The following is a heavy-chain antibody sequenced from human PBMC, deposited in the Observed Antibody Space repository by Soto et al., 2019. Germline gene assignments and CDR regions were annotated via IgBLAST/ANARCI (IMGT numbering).Heavy chain of an antibody. CDR3: ATPIKYYDSWSGYSPFDY. CDR2: IVPIFST. J-gene: IGHJ4*02. D-gene: IGHD3-3*01. V-gene: IGHV1-69*13. Sequence: SVKVSCKASGGTFSSYSINWVRQAPGQGLEWMGGIVPIFSTNYAQKFQGRVTITADESTSTAYMELSSLRSEDTAVYYCATPIKYYDSWSGYSPFDYWGQGTLVTVSS. CDR1: GGTFSSYS.